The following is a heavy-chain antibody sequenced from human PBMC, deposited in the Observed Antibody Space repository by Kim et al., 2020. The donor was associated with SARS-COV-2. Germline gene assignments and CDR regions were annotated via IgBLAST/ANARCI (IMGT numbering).Heavy chain of an antibody. D-gene: IGHD3-10*01. CDR3: ARDSFTMVQGVIIEDMEDYYYYGMDV. Sequence: GGSLRLSCAASGFTFSSYAMHWVRQAPGKGLEWVAVISYDGSNKYYVDSVKGRFTISRDNSKNTLYLQMNSLRAEDTAVYYCARDSFTMVQGVIIEDMEDYYYYGMDVWGQGTTVTVSS. CDR2: ISYDGSNK. V-gene: IGHV3-30*04. J-gene: IGHJ6*02. CDR1: GFTFSSYA.